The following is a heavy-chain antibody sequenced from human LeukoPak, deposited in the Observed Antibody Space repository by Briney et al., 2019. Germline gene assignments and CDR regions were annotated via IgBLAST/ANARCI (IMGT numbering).Heavy chain of an antibody. D-gene: IGHD3-10*01. CDR2: INHSGST. J-gene: IGHJ4*02. Sequence: SETLSLTCAVYGGSFSGYYWSWIRQPPGKGLEWIGEINHSGSTNYNPSLKSRVTISVDTSKNQFSLKLSSVTAADTAVYYCARHFFPYGSGSPFDYRGQGTLVTVSS. CDR3: ARHFFPYGSGSPFDY. CDR1: GGSFSGYY. V-gene: IGHV4-34*01.